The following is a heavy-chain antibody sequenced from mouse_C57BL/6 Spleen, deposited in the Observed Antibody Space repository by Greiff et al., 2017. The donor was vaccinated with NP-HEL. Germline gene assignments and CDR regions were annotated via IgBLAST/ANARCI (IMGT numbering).Heavy chain of an antibody. D-gene: IGHD1-1*01. CDR3: ARLYDGSSVYYFDY. Sequence: EVKLVESGGGLVKPGGSLKLSCAASGFTFSDYGMHWVRQAPEKGLEWVAYISSGSSTIYYADTVKGRFNISRDNAKNTLFLQMTSLRSEDTAMYYCARLYDGSSVYYFDYWGQGTTLTVSS. CDR1: GFTFSDYG. CDR2: ISSGSSTI. V-gene: IGHV5-17*01. J-gene: IGHJ2*01.